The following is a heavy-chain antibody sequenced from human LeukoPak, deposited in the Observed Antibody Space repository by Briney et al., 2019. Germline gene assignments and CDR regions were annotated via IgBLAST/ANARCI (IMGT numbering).Heavy chain of an antibody. V-gene: IGHV4-4*02. CDR2: IYHSGSP. J-gene: IGHJ4*02. CDR1: GGSISSNNW. Sequence: SGTLSLTCAVSGGSISSNNWWGWVRQPPGKGLEWIGEIYHSGSPNYNPSLKSRVTISVDKSRNHFSLNLSSVTAADTAVYYCARALPNYYFDYWGQGTLVTVSS. D-gene: IGHD1-7*01. CDR3: ARALPNYYFDY.